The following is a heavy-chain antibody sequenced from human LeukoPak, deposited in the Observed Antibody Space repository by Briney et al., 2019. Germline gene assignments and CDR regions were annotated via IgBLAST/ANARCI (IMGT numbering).Heavy chain of an antibody. V-gene: IGHV3-21*01. D-gene: IGHD2-21*01. CDR3: ARPSYDYMDV. J-gene: IGHJ6*03. CDR1: GFTFSSFA. CDR2: ISGSGVNI. Sequence: PGGSLRLSCAASGFTFSSFAMNWVRQIPGKGLEWVSTISGSGVNIYYADSVKGRFTTSRDNAKNSLYLQMNSLRAEDTAVYYCARPSYDYMDVWGKGTTVTISS.